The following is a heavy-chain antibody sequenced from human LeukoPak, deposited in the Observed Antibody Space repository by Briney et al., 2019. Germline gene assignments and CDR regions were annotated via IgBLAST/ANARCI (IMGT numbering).Heavy chain of an antibody. J-gene: IGHJ4*02. CDR2: IYSGGST. CDR3: ARVFVNYFDY. CDR1: GFTVSSNY. V-gene: IGHV3-66*01. Sequence: GGSLRLSCAASGFTVSSNYMSWVRQAPGKGLEWVSVIYSGGSTYYADSVKGRFTISRDNSKNTLYLQMNSLRAEDTAVHYCARVFVNYFDYWGQGTLVTVSS.